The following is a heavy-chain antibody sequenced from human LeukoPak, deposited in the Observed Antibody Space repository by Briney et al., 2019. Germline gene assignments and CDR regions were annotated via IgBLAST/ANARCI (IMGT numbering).Heavy chain of an antibody. D-gene: IGHD7-27*01. CDR3: ARARANWGSDY. CDR1: GFTFSSYY. V-gene: IGHV3-21*01. Sequence: GGALRLFCGASGFTFSSYYKTWGRQAPGEGVGGVSSRSHSSSYIYHADSVKGRFTISRDNAKNSLFLQMNSLRGEDTAVYYCARARANWGSDYWGQGTLVTVSS. J-gene: IGHJ4*02. CDR2: RSHSSSYI.